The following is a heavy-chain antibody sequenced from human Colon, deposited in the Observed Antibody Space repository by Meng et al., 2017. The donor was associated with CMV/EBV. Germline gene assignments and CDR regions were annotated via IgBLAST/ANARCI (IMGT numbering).Heavy chain of an antibody. CDR2: IYYSGST. V-gene: IGHV4-30-4*08. J-gene: IGHJ4*02. CDR3: ARVIPVGVVSIDPDY. Sequence: SETLSLTCTVSGGSINTDSYYWAWIRQPPGKGLEWIGYIYYSGSTYYNPSLKSRVTISVDTSKNQFSLKLSSVTAADTAVYYCARVIPVGVVSIDPDYWGQGTLVTVSS. CDR1: GGSINTDSYY. D-gene: IGHD3-3*01.